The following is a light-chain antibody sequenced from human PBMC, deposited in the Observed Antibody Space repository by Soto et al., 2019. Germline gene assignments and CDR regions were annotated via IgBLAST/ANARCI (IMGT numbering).Light chain of an antibody. V-gene: IGLV1-44*01. CDR3: AVWDDTMKAVV. Sequence: QSAVTQPPSASGTPGQRVTISCSGSSSNVGSNTVDWYQLLPGTAPKLIIYHNNQRPSGVPDRLSGSKSGTSASLAISGLQSEDEADYYCAVWDDTMKAVVFGGGTKLTVL. CDR2: HNN. J-gene: IGLJ2*01. CDR1: SSNVGSNT.